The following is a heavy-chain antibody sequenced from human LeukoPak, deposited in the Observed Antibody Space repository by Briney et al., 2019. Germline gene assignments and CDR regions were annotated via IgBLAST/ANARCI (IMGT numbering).Heavy chain of an antibody. J-gene: IGHJ3*02. CDR1: GGSFSGYY. CDR2: INHSAST. CDR3: ASGHYYDSSGFENDAFDI. V-gene: IGHV4-34*01. D-gene: IGHD3-22*01. Sequence: PSETLSLTCAVYGGSFSGYYWSWIRQPPGKGLEWIGEINHSASTNYNPSLKSRVTISVDKSKNQFSLKLSSVTAADTAVYYCASGHYYDSSGFENDAFDIWGQGTMVTVSS.